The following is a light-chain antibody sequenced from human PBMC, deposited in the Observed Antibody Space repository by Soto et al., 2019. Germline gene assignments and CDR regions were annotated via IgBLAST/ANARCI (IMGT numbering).Light chain of an antibody. Sequence: EMVMTQSPATLSVSPGDGATLSCRASQSVGSNLAWFQQKPGQAPRLLIYGASTRATGIPARFSGSGSGTEFTLAISSLQSEDFAVYYCQQYYNWPRTFGQGTKLEI. CDR1: QSVGSN. CDR3: QQYYNWPRT. CDR2: GAS. V-gene: IGKV3-15*01. J-gene: IGKJ2*01.